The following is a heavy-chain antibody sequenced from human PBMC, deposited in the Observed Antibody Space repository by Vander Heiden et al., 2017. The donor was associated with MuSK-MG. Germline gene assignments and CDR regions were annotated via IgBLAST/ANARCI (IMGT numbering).Heavy chain of an antibody. CDR1: GGSINNYY. V-gene: IGHV4-59*01. CDR2: ISYRGNT. CDR3: ARDNYDYVWGTYRASPAVPDY. J-gene: IGHJ4*02. Sequence: QVQLQESGPGLVKPSETLSLTCTVSGGSINNYYWSWMRQSPGKGLEWIGYISYRGNTNYNPSLKSRVTISLDTSKDQFSLNLTSVTAADTAVYYCARDNYDYVWGTYRASPAVPDYWGQGTLVIVSS. D-gene: IGHD3-16*02.